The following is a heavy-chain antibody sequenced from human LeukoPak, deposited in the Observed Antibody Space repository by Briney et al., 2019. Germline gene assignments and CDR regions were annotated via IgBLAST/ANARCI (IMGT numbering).Heavy chain of an antibody. V-gene: IGHV3-30*02. D-gene: IGHD6-13*01. CDR3: AKVAGIAAARRWFDP. J-gene: IGHJ5*02. CDR1: GFTFSSYG. CDR2: IRYDGGNK. Sequence: GGSLRLSCAASGFTFSSYGMHWVRQAPGKGLEWVAFIRYDGGNKYYADSVKGRFTISRDNSKNTPYLQMNSLRAEDTAVYYCAKVAGIAAARRWFDPWGQGTLVTVSS.